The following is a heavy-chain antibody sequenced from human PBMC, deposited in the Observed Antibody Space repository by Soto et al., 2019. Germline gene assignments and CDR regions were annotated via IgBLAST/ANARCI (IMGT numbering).Heavy chain of an antibody. CDR2: IFTGGST. CDR1: GFTVSSNY. V-gene: IGHV3-53*04. CDR3: ARERQSSGWLDAFDI. D-gene: IGHD6-19*01. J-gene: IGHJ3*02. Sequence: EVQLVECGGGLVQPGGSLRLSCAASGFTVSSNYMSWVRQAPGKGLEWVSVIFTGGSTYYADSVKGRFTISRHSSMNTVYLQMDTLRAEDTAVYYCARERQSSGWLDAFDIWGQRTMVTVSS.